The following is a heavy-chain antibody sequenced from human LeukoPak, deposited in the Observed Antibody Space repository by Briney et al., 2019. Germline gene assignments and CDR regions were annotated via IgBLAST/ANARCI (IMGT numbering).Heavy chain of an antibody. J-gene: IGHJ6*03. CDR1: GYTFTSYD. Sequence: ASVKVPCKASGYTFTSYDINWVRQAPGQGLEWMASMNPNNGNTAYARKFQGRVTMTRNTSIGTAYLELSALRSEDTAVYYCARLHWESGGIYFYYYMDVWGKGTTVTVSS. V-gene: IGHV1-8*01. CDR2: MNPNNGNT. D-gene: IGHD3-16*01. CDR3: ARLHWESGGIYFYYYMDV.